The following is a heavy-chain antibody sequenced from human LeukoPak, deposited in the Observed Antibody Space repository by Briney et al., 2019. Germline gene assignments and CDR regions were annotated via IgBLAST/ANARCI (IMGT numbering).Heavy chain of an antibody. J-gene: IGHJ4*02. V-gene: IGHV4-59*01. Sequence: SETLSLTCTVSGGSISSYYWNWIRQPPGKGLEWIAYIYYSGNTNYNPSLKSRVTISVDTSKNQFSLKLSSVTAADTAVYYCARDVGATPGYFDYWGQGTPVTVSS. CDR3: ARDVGATPGYFDY. D-gene: IGHD1-26*01. CDR2: IYYSGNT. CDR1: GGSISSYY.